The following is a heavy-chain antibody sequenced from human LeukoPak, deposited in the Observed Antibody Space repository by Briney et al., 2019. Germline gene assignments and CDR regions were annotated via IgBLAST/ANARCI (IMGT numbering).Heavy chain of an antibody. J-gene: IGHJ6*03. CDR1: GYTFTGYC. CDR3: ARVPGIGGRLYYMDV. V-gene: IGHV1-2*02. CDR2: INANSGGT. Sequence: ASVKVSCKASGYTFTGYCMHWVRQAPGQGLEWMGWINANSGGTNYAQKFQGGVTMTRDTSISTAYMELSRLRSDDTAVYYCARVPGIGGRLYYMDVWGKGTTVTVSS. D-gene: IGHD6-13*01.